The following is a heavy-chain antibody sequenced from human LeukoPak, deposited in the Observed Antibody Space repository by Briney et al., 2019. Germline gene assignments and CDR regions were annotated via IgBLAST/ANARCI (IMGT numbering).Heavy chain of an antibody. J-gene: IGHJ4*02. D-gene: IGHD2-2*01. CDR2: IIPIFGTA. CDR1: GGTFSSYA. CDR3: SSSPIPAATNFDY. V-gene: IGHV1-69*13. Sequence: GASVKVSCKASGGTFSSYAISWVRQAPGQGLEWMGGIIPIFGTANYAQKFQGRVTITADESTSTAYMELSSLRSEDTAVYYCSSSPIPAATNFDYWGQGTLVTVSS.